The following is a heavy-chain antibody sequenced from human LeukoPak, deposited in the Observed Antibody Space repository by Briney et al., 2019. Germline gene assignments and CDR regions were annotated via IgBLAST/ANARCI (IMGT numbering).Heavy chain of an antibody. V-gene: IGHV1-18*01. CDR2: ISTFNGNT. D-gene: IGHD2-2*02. CDR1: GYTFTSYG. CDR3: ARTCSSASCYIIY. J-gene: IGHJ4*02. Sequence: ASVKVSCKASGYTFTSYGVSWVRQAPGQGLEWMGWISTFNGNTNYAQSLQGRVTMTTDTSTSTAYMELRSLRSDDTAVYYCARTCSSASCYIIYWGLGTLVTVSS.